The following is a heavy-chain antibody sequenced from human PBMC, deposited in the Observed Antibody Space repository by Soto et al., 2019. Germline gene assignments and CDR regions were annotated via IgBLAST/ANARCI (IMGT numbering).Heavy chain of an antibody. J-gene: IGHJ5*02. CDR1: GGSISSGDYY. CDR2: IYYSGST. CDR3: ARAGEGAMVTLNWIDP. Sequence: ASETLSLTCTVSGGSISSGDYYWSWIRQPPGKGLEWIGYIYYSGSTYYNPSLKSRVTISVDTSKNHFSLKLSSVTAADTAVYYCARAGEGAMVTLNWIDPRGQGTLVTVSS. V-gene: IGHV4-30-4*01. D-gene: IGHD5-18*01.